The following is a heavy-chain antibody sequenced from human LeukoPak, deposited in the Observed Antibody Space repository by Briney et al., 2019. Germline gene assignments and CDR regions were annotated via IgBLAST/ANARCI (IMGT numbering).Heavy chain of an antibody. CDR1: GGSFSGYY. CDR2: INHSGST. CDR3: ARGRIRYGSGSYKVYYYYGMDV. Sequence: SETLSLTCAVYGGSFSGYYWSWIRQPPGKGLEWIGEINHSGSTNYNPSLKSRVTISVDTSKNQFSLKLSSVTAADTAVYYCARGRIRYGSGSYKVYYYYGMDVWGRGTTVTVSS. D-gene: IGHD3-10*01. J-gene: IGHJ6*02. V-gene: IGHV4-34*01.